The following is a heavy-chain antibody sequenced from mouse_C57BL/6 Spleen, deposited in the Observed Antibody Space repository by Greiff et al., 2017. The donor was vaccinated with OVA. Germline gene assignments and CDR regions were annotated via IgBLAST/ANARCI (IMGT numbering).Heavy chain of an antibody. J-gene: IGHJ1*03. CDR3: ARDANYGSSYWYFDV. CDR1: GFTFSDFY. Sequence: EVKLVESGGGLVQSGRSLRLSCAPSGFTFSDFYMEWVRQAPGKGLEWIAASRNKANDYTTEYSASVKGRFIVSRDTSQSILYLQMNALRAEDTAIYYCARDANYGSSYWYFDVWGTGTTVTVSS. CDR2: SRNKANDYTT. V-gene: IGHV7-1*01. D-gene: IGHD1-1*01.